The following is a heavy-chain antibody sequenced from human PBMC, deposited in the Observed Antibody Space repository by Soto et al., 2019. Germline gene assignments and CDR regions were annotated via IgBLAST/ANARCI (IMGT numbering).Heavy chain of an antibody. Sequence: ASVKVSCKASGYTFTSYGISWVRQAPGQGLEWMGWISAYNGNTNYADSVQGRFTISRDNAKNSLYLQMNSLRDDDTAVYFCARDVGDSAYSAFDIWGQGTMVTVSS. D-gene: IGHD4-4*01. CDR2: ISAYNGNT. CDR3: ARDVGDSAYSAFDI. CDR1: GYTFTSYG. J-gene: IGHJ3*02. V-gene: IGHV1-18*01.